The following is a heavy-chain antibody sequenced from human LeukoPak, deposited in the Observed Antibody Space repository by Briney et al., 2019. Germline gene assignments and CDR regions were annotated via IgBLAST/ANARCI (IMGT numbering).Heavy chain of an antibody. CDR3: ARDLRWFGPRNWFDP. J-gene: IGHJ5*02. V-gene: IGHV1-2*02. CDR1: GYTFTGYY. D-gene: IGHD3-10*01. Sequence: GASVKVSCKASGYTFTGYYMHWVRQAPGQGLEWMGWINPNSGGTNYAQKFQGRVTMTRDTSISTAYMELSRLRSDDTAVYYCARDLRWFGPRNWFDPWGQGTLVTVSS. CDR2: INPNSGGT.